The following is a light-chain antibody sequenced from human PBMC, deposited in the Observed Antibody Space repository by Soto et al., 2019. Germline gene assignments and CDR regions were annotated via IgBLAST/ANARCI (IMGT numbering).Light chain of an antibody. CDR3: CSYARSSTYV. V-gene: IGLV2-23*02. J-gene: IGLJ1*01. Sequence: QSVLTQAASVSGSPGQSITISCTGTSSDVGSYNLVSWYQQHPGKAPKLMIYEVSKRPSGLSNRFSASKSGNTASLTISGLQAEDEADYYCCSYARSSTYVFGTGTKSPS. CDR1: SSDVGSYNL. CDR2: EVS.